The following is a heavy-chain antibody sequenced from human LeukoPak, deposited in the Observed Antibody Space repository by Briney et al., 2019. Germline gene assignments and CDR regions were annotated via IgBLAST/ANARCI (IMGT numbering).Heavy chain of an antibody. J-gene: IGHJ4*02. CDR3: TTGHHYYDSSPLDY. CDR1: GFTFSNAW. D-gene: IGHD3-22*01. CDR2: IKSKTDGGTT. Sequence: GGSLRLSCAASGFTFSNAWMSWVRQAPGKGLEWVGRIKSKTDGGTTDYAAPVKGRFTISRDDSKNTLYLQMNSLKTEDKALYYCTTGHHYYDSSPLDYWGQGTMVTVSS. V-gene: IGHV3-15*01.